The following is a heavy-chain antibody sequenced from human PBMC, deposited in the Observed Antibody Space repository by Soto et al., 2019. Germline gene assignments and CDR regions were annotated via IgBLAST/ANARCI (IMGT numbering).Heavy chain of an antibody. D-gene: IGHD1-1*01. V-gene: IGHV3-48*01. CDR1: GFTFSSYS. CDR2: ISSSSSTI. Sequence: PGGSLRLSCAASGFTFSSYSMNWVRQAPGKGLEWVSYISSSSSTIYYADSVKGRFTISRDNAKNTLYLQMNSLRPEDTAMYYCAKDNDLNPWGQGTLVTVSS. CDR3: AKDNDLNP. J-gene: IGHJ5*02.